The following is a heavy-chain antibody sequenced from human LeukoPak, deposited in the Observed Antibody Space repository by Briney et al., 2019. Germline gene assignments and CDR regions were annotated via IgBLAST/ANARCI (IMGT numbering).Heavy chain of an antibody. CDR2: INSDGSST. Sequence: GGSLRLSCAASGFTFSSYWMHWVRQAPGKGLVWVSRINSDGSSTSYADSVKGRFTISRGNAKNTLYLQMNSLRAEDTAVYYCARADTAMVYDYFDYWGQGTLVTVSS. CDR1: GFTFSSYW. CDR3: ARADTAMVYDYFDY. D-gene: IGHD5-18*01. J-gene: IGHJ4*02. V-gene: IGHV3-74*01.